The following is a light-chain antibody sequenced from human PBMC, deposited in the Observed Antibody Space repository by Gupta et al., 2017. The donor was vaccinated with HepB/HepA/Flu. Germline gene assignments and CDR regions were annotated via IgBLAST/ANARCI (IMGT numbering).Light chain of an antibody. CDR1: IGSIASNY. V-gene: IGLV6-57*03. CDR3: QSYEFISPPV. Sequence: NFMLTQPHSVSESPGKTVTISCTRSIGSIASNYVQWYQQRPGSAPTTVIYEDKERPSGVPDRFSGSIDRSSNSASLTISGLKTEDEADYYCQSYEFISPPVFGGGTKLTVL. CDR2: EDK. J-gene: IGLJ7*01.